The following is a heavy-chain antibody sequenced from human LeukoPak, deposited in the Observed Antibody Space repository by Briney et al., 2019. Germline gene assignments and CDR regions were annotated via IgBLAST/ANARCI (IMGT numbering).Heavy chain of an antibody. CDR3: ARGWYCSSTSCQGAFDI. J-gene: IGHJ3*02. CDR2: ISSSSSTI. V-gene: IGHV3-48*01. CDR1: GFTFSSYS. D-gene: IGHD2-2*01. Sequence: PGGSLRLSCAASGFTFSSYSMNWVRQAPGNGLEWVSYISSSSSTIYYADSVKGRFTISRDNAKNSLYLQMNSLRAEDTAVYYCARGWYCSSTSCQGAFDIWGQGTMVTVSS.